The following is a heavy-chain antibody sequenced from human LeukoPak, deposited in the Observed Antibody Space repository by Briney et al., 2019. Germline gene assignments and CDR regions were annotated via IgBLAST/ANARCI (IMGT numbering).Heavy chain of an antibody. CDR2: INHSGRT. Sequence: PSETLSLTCAVYGGSFGAYYWSWIRQPPGKGLEWIGEINHSGRTNYNASLKSRVTISVDTSKNQFSLKMNYVTAADTAVYYCARSPRYSGYDYGSDYWGRGILVTVSS. D-gene: IGHD5-12*01. V-gene: IGHV4-34*01. J-gene: IGHJ4*02. CDR1: GGSFGAYY. CDR3: ARSPRYSGYDYGSDY.